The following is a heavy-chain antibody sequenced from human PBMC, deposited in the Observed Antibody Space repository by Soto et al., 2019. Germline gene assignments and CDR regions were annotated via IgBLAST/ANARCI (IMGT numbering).Heavy chain of an antibody. J-gene: IGHJ6*02. Sequence: AASVKVSCKASGYTFTSYAMHWVRQAPGQRLEWMGWINAGNGNTKYSQKFQGRVTITRDTSASTAYMELSSLRSEDTAVYYCARSGIVVVPAAYYYYGMDVWGQGTTVTVSS. D-gene: IGHD2-2*01. CDR2: INAGNGNT. V-gene: IGHV1-3*01. CDR1: GYTFTSYA. CDR3: ARSGIVVVPAAYYYYGMDV.